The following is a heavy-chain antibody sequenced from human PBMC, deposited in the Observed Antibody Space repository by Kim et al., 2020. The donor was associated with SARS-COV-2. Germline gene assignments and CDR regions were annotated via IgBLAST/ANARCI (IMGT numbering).Heavy chain of an antibody. V-gene: IGHV4-59*01. J-gene: IGHJ2*01. Sequence: SETLSLTCTVSGGSISSYYWSWIRQPPGKGLEWIGYIYYSGSTNYNPSLKSRVTISVDTSKNQFSLKLSSVTAADTAVYYCARDSTYDILTGYYNWYFDLWGRGTLVTVSS. D-gene: IGHD3-9*01. CDR1: GGSISSYY. CDR2: IYYSGST. CDR3: ARDSTYDILTGYYNWYFDL.